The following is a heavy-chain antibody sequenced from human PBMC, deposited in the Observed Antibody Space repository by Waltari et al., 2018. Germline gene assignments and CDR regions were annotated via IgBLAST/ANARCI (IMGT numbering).Heavy chain of an antibody. CDR2: ITDRGPT. D-gene: IGHD3-22*01. CDR1: GGSSFSAYF. Sequence: QVLLQQWGAGLLKPSETLSLSCAVHGGSSFSAYFWNWFRQVPGKGLEWIGDITDRGPTNDKPALKSRATISVDTSRNQFSLTLTSAAASDTAVYYCARSAAIVVRGRYFQYWSQGTLVTVSS. V-gene: IGHV4-34*02. J-gene: IGHJ1*01. CDR3: ARSAAIVVRGRYFQY.